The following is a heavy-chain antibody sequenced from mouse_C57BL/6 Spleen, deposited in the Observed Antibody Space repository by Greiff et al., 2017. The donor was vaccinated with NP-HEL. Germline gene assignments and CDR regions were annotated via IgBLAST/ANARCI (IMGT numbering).Heavy chain of an antibody. D-gene: IGHD2-1*01. CDR1: GYAFSSSW. CDR2: VYPGDGDT. V-gene: IGHV1-82*01. CDR3: AREGVYYGNPYWYFDV. J-gene: IGHJ1*03. Sequence: VQLQQSGPELVKPGASVKISCKASGYAFSSSWMNWAKQRPGKGLEWIGRVYPGDGDTNYNGKFKGKATLTADKSSSTAYMQLSSLTSEDSAVYFCAREGVYYGNPYWYFDVWGTGTTVTVSS.